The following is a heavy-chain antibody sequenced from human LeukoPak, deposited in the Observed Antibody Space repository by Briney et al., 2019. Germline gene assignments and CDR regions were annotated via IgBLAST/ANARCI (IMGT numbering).Heavy chain of an antibody. J-gene: IGHJ3*02. Sequence: PSETLSLTGAVSADSFSSHYWTWIRQSPGTGLEWIGYISYIGSSNYNPSLKSRVTISIDTSKNQFSLKLRSVTAADTAVYYCARDLVTVTKGFDIWGQGTMVSVSS. V-gene: IGHV4-59*11. D-gene: IGHD4-17*01. CDR2: ISYIGSS. CDR1: ADSFSSHY. CDR3: ARDLVTVTKGFDI.